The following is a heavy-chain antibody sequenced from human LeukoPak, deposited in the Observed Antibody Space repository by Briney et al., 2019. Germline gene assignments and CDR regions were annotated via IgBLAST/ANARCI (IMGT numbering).Heavy chain of an antibody. V-gene: IGHV3-30*02. CDR3: AKKSGAAFYNWFDP. Sequence: PGGSLRLSCAASGFTFSIFGMHWVRQAPGKGLEWVAYIRYDGSNKKYADSLEGRFTISRDNSKNALYLQIDSLRPEDTAVYYCAKKSGAAFYNWFDPWGQGTLVTVSS. CDR2: IRYDGSNK. J-gene: IGHJ5*02. CDR1: GFTFSIFG. D-gene: IGHD1-26*01.